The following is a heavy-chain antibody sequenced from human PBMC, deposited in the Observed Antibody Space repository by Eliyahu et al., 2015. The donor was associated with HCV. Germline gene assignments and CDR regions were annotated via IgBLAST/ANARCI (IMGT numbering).Heavy chain of an antibody. CDR1: GFTFGSHG. D-gene: IGHD6-19*01. J-gene: IGHJ5*02. CDR2: ISYDGSNK. CDR3: AKDVGWRGETVGFDP. V-gene: IGHV3-30*18. Sequence: QVQLVESGGGVVQPGRSLRLSCAASGFTFGSHGMHWVRQAPGKGLEWVGVISYDGSNKNYVDSVKGRFTISRDNSNNTLYLQMNTLRVEDTALYYCAKDVGWRGETVGFDPWGQGTLVTVSS.